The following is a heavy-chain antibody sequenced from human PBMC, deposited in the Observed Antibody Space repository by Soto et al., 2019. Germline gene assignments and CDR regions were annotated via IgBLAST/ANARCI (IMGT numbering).Heavy chain of an antibody. V-gene: IGHV3-23*01. D-gene: IGHD1-26*01. J-gene: IGHJ4*02. CDR1: GFTFSSNA. Sequence: PGGSLRLSCAASGFTFSSNAMNWVRQAPGKGLEWVSGISSSGGSTYYADSVKGRFTISRDNSKNTLYLQMNSLRAEDTAIYYCAKDAYSGGYNDYWGQGTLVTVSS. CDR3: AKDAYSGGYNDY. CDR2: ISSSGGST.